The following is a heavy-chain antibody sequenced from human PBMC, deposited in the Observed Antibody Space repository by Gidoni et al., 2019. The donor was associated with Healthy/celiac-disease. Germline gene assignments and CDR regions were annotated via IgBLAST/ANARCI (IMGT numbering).Heavy chain of an antibody. CDR2: IYHSGST. Sequence: QVQLQESGPGLVKPSEPLSLTCAVSGYSISSGYYWGWIRQPPGKGLEWIGSIYHSGSTYYNPSLKSRVTISVDTSKNQFSLKLSSVTAADTAVYYCARGLRGWFDPWGQGTLVTVSS. CDR3: ARGLRGWFDP. CDR1: GYSISSGYY. J-gene: IGHJ5*02. D-gene: IGHD3-22*01. V-gene: IGHV4-38-2*01.